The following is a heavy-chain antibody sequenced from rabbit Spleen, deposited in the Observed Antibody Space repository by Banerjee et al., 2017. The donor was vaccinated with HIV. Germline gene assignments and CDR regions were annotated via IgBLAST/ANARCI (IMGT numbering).Heavy chain of an antibody. CDR3: ARDTASSFSSYGMDL. V-gene: IGHV1S45*01. CDR2: INAVTGKA. Sequence: QEQLKESGGGLVKPEGSLKLTCKGFRFDFSSGYDMCWVRQAPGKGLEWIACINAVTGKAVYASWAKGRYTFSKTSSTTVTLEMTRLTAADTATYFCARDTASSFSSYGMDLWGPGTLVTVS. D-gene: IGHD8-1*01. J-gene: IGHJ6*01. CDR1: RFDFSSGYD.